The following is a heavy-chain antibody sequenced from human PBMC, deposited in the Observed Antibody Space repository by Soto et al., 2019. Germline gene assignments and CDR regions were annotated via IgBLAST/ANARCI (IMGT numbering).Heavy chain of an antibody. CDR2: INSDGSTT. J-gene: IGHJ4*02. CDR1: GFTFSSYW. CDR3: TRWFTYGNFDYFDY. D-gene: IGHD3-10*01. V-gene: IGHV3-74*01. Sequence: GGSLRLSCAASGFTFSSYWMHWVRQAPGKGLVWVSRINSDGSTTTYADSVKGRFTISRDNAKNTLYLQMNSLRAEDTAVYYCTRWFTYGNFDYFDYLGQGTQVNVSS.